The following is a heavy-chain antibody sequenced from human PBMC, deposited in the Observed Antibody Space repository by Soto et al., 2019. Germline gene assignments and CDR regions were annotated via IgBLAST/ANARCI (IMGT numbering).Heavy chain of an antibody. V-gene: IGHV3-30*03. J-gene: IGHJ4*02. CDR3: ARDIKQQRVEIDS. Sequence: QVQLVESGGGVVQPGRSLRLSCADFGFTFSSAGMHWVRQAPGKGLEWVATISYDGANKNYADSVKGRFTISRDNPKNTLYLQMNSLSVEDTALYYCARDIKQQRVEIDSWGQGTLVTVSS. CDR2: ISYDGANK. D-gene: IGHD6-13*01. CDR1: GFTFSSAG.